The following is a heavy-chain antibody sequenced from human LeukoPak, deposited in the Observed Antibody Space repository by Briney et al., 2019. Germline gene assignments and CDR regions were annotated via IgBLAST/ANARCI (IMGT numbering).Heavy chain of an antibody. CDR3: ARDLDSSGSYGYMDV. Sequence: ASVKVSCKASGYTFTSYGISWVRQAPGQGLEWMGWIGAYNGNTNYAQKLQGRVTMTTDTSTSTAYMELRSLRSDDTAVYYCARDLDSSGSYGYMDVWGKGTTVTVSS. CDR2: IGAYNGNT. V-gene: IGHV1-18*01. D-gene: IGHD1-26*01. J-gene: IGHJ6*03. CDR1: GYTFTSYG.